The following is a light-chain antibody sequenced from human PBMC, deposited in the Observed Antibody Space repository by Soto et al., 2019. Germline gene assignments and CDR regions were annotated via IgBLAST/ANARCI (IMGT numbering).Light chain of an antibody. CDR3: QQFSSYPLT. V-gene: IGKV3-20*01. CDR1: QTVRNNY. CDR2: DAS. Sequence: EVVLTQSPGTLSLSPGERATLSCRASQTVRNNYLAWYQQKPGQAPRLLIYDASSRATGIPDRFSGGGSGTDFTLTISILEPEDVAVYYCQQFSSYPLTFGGGTKVDIK. J-gene: IGKJ4*01.